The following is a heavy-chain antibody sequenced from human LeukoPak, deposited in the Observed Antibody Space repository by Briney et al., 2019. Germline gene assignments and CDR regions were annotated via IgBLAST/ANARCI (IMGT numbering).Heavy chain of an antibody. V-gene: IGHV3-48*04. CDR2: ISGSGSAI. J-gene: IGHJ3*02. D-gene: IGHD4-11*01. Sequence: PGGSLRLSCAASGFTFSSYAMSWVRQAPGKGLEWVSYISGSGSAIFYADSVKGRFTISRDNAKNSLYLQMNSLSAEDTAVYYCARSKAGLAGAFDIWGQGTMVPVSS. CDR3: ARSKAGLAGAFDI. CDR1: GFTFSSYA.